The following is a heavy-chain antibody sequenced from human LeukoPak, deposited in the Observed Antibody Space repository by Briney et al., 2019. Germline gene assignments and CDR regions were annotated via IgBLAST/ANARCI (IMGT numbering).Heavy chain of an antibody. Sequence: GGSLRLSCAASGFTFSSYWMSWVRQAPGKGLEWVANIKQDGSEKYYVDSVKGRFTISRDNAKNSLYLQMNSLRAEDTAVYYCARDKGRDGYNSCWFDYWGQGTLVTVSS. CDR1: GFTFSSYW. CDR2: IKQDGSEK. J-gene: IGHJ4*02. CDR3: ARDKGRDGYNSCWFDY. D-gene: IGHD5-24*01. V-gene: IGHV3-7*01.